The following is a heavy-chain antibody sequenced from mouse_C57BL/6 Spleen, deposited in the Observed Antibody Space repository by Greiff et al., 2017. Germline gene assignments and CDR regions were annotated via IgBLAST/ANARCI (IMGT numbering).Heavy chain of an antibody. D-gene: IGHD3-1*01. J-gene: IGHJ4*01. Sequence: QVQLQQSGAELVKPGASVKISCKASGYAFSSYWMNWVKQRPGKGLEWIGQIYPGDGDTNYNGKFKGKATLTADKSSSTAYMQLSSLTSEDSAVYFCAREEGLRGAMDYWGQGTSVTVSS. CDR1: GYAFSSYW. CDR2: IYPGDGDT. V-gene: IGHV1-80*01. CDR3: AREEGLRGAMDY.